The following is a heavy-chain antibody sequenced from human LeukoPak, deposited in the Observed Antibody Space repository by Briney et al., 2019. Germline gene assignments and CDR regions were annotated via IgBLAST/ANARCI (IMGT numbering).Heavy chain of an antibody. V-gene: IGHV4-59*08. CDR2: IYYSGST. Sequence: TPSETLSLTCTVSGGSIRSYYWSWIRQPPGKGLEWIGYIYYSGSTNYNPSLKSRVTISVDTSKNQFSLKLSSVTAADTAVYYCARRIPNYYGMDVWGQGTTVTVSS. CDR3: ARRIPNYYGMDV. J-gene: IGHJ6*02. CDR1: GGSIRSYY.